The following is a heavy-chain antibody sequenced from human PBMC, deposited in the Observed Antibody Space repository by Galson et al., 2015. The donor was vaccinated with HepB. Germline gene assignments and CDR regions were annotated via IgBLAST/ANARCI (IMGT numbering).Heavy chain of an antibody. D-gene: IGHD2-21*01. CDR1: GFTFTAYT. Sequence: SLRLSCAASGFTFTAYTMGWVRQSPGKGLEWVSTISASGGKTYYAESVKGRFTISRDNSKSTLYLQMNGLRADDTAIYYCAKGTVIYWYFALWGRGTLVTVSS. V-gene: IGHV3-23*01. CDR3: AKGTVIYWYFAL. CDR2: ISASGGKT. J-gene: IGHJ2*01.